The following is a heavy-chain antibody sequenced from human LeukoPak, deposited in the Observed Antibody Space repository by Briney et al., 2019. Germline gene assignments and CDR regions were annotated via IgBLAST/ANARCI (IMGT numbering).Heavy chain of an antibody. V-gene: IGHV1-18*01. CDR2: ISGSNGNT. CDR3: ATGGGGDDYYYYYMDV. CDR1: GYTFTSYG. D-gene: IGHD2-21*02. J-gene: IGHJ6*03. Sequence: ASVKVSCKASGYTFTSYGISWVRQAPGQGLEWMGWISGSNGNTNYAQKLQGRVTMTTDTSTSTAYMELRSLRSDDTAVYYCATGGGGDDYYYYYMDVWGKGTTVTISS.